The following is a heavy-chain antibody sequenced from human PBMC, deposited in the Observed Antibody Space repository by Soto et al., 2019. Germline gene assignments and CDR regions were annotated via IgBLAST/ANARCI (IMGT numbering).Heavy chain of an antibody. CDR1: GGSFSGYY. CDR2: INHSGST. V-gene: IGHV4-34*01. CDR3: ARGGSITAAGPEGKPHEYGMDV. D-gene: IGHD6-13*01. Sequence: QVQLQQWGAGLLKPSETLSLTCAVYGGSFSGYYWSWIRQPPGKGLEWIGEINHSGSTNYNPSLKSRVTISVDTSKNQFSLKLSSVTAADAAVYYCARGGSITAAGPEGKPHEYGMDVWGQGTTVTVSS. J-gene: IGHJ6*02.